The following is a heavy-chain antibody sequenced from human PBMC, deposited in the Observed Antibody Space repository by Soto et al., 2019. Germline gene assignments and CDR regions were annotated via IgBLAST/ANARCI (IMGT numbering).Heavy chain of an antibody. J-gene: IGHJ4*02. V-gene: IGHV4-34*01. D-gene: IGHD6-13*01. Sequence: SETPSLTCAVYGGSFSGYYWSWIRQPPGKGLEWIGEITRSGSTNYNPSLKSRVTISVDTSKQLFSLSLTSVTAADTAVYFCVRALAAVQEWGQGTLVTVSS. CDR2: ITRSGST. CDR1: GGSFSGYY. CDR3: VRALAAVQE.